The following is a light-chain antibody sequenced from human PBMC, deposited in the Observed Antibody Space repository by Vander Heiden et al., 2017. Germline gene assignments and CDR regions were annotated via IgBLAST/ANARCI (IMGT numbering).Light chain of an antibody. CDR1: QSISSY. CDR3: QQRSSWPRT. Sequence: EIVLTQSPATLSLSPGERATLSCWASQSISSYLAWYQQRPGQAPRLLIYDASNRATGIPARFSGSGSGTDFTLTIDSLEPEDFVVYYCQQRSSWPRTLGTVTKVDIK. J-gene: IGKJ3*01. CDR2: DAS. V-gene: IGKV3-11*01.